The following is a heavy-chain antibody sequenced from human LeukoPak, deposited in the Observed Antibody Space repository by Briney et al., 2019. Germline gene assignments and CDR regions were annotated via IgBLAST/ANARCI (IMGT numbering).Heavy chain of an antibody. Sequence: GSLRLSCAASGFTVSSNYMSWVRQAPGEGLEWVSAIYSGGSTYYADSVKGRFTISRDNSKNTLYLQMNSLRDEDTAVYFCARGGGLDVWGQGATVTVSS. V-gene: IGHV3-53*01. CDR2: IYSGGST. J-gene: IGHJ6*02. CDR3: ARGGGLDV. CDR1: GFTVSSNY. D-gene: IGHD3-16*01.